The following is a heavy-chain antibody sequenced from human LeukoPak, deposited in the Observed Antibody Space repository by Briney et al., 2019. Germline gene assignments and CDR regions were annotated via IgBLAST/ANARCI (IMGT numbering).Heavy chain of an antibody. CDR2: IYYSGST. CDR1: GGSISSYY. Sequence: SETLSLTCTVSGGSISSYYWSWIRQPPGKGLEWIEYIYYSGSTNYNPSLKSRVTISVDTSKNQFSLKLSSVTAADTAVYYCAAAGTSLRDFDYWGQGTLVTVSS. J-gene: IGHJ4*02. D-gene: IGHD1-1*01. V-gene: IGHV4-59*08. CDR3: AAAGTSLRDFDY.